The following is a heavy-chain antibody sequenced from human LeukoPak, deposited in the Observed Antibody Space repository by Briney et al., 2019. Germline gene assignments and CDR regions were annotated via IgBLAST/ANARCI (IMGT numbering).Heavy chain of an antibody. CDR3: ARDMLAAPSNWFDP. V-gene: IGHV1-46*01. J-gene: IGHJ5*02. Sequence: GASVKVSCKASGYTFTSYYIHWVRQAPGQGLEWMGVINPSGGGTSYAQKFQGRVTMTRDTSTSTVYMDLRSLRSEDTAVYFCARDMLAAPSNWFDPWGQGTLVTVSS. CDR2: INPSGGGT. D-gene: IGHD6-6*01. CDR1: GYTFTSYY.